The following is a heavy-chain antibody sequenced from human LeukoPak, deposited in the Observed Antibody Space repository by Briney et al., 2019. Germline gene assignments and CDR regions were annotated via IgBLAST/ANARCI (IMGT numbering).Heavy chain of an antibody. J-gene: IGHJ3*02. CDR2: IYYSGST. Sequence: SETLSLTCTVSGGSISSYYWNWIRQPPGNGLEWIGYIYYSGSTNYNPSLKSRVTISVDTSKNQFSLKLSSVTAADTAVYYCARVEMAAIGPDAFDIWGQGTMVTVSS. CDR3: ARVEMAAIGPDAFDI. V-gene: IGHV4-59*01. CDR1: GGSISSYY. D-gene: IGHD5-24*01.